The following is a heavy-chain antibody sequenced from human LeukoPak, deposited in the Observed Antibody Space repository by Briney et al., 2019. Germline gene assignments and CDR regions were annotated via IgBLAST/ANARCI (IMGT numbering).Heavy chain of an antibody. CDR3: ARRIVVAPRTYWYFDL. J-gene: IGHJ2*01. Sequence: SETLSLTCAVYGGSFSGYYWSWIRQPPGKGLEWIGEINHSGSTNYNPSLKSRVTISVDTSKNQFSLKLSSVTAADTAVYYCARRIVVAPRTYWYFDLWGRGTLVTVSS. V-gene: IGHV4-34*01. CDR2: INHSGST. CDR1: GGSFSGYY. D-gene: IGHD2-15*01.